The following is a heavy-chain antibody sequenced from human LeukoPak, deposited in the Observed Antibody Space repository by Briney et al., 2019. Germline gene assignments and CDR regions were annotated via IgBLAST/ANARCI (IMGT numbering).Heavy chain of an antibody. Sequence: GASVKVSCKASGYTFTSYYMHLVRRAPGQGLEWMGISNASGGSTSYAQKFQGRVTMTRDTSTSTVYMELSSLRSEDTAVYYCARGRYYDFWSGYYTGDYYYYGMDVWGQGTTVTVSS. V-gene: IGHV1-46*01. J-gene: IGHJ6*02. CDR3: ARGRYYDFWSGYYTGDYYYYGMDV. CDR1: GYTFTSYY. CDR2: SNASGGST. D-gene: IGHD3-3*01.